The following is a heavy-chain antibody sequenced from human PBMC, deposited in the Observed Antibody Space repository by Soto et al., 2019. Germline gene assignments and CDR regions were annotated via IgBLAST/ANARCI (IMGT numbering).Heavy chain of an antibody. CDR3: ARIARYHYGLDF. J-gene: IGHJ6*02. D-gene: IGHD2-21*01. Sequence: EVQLLESGGGLAQPWSSLRLSCAASGVTLSTYGMTWVRQAPGKAQERVSAITGTGGNTYYVESVKSRFTVARDNSKNMPYLQVNSLRGEDTAVYYCARIARYHYGLDFWGQGTRVTVSS. V-gene: IGHV3-23*01. CDR2: ITGTGGNT. CDR1: GVTLSTYG.